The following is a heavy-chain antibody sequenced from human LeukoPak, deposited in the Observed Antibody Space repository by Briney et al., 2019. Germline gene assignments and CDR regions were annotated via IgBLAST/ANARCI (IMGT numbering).Heavy chain of an antibody. D-gene: IGHD2-15*01. CDR2: ISSSGSTI. CDR3: ARALVAGVTLNALDI. J-gene: IGHJ3*02. V-gene: IGHV3-11*04. CDR1: GFTFSDYY. Sequence: KPGGSLRLSCAASGFTFSDYYMSWIRQAPGKGLEWVSYISSSGSTIYYADSVKGRFTISRDNAKNSLYLQMNSLRAEDTAVYYCARALVAGVTLNALDIWGQGTMVTVSS.